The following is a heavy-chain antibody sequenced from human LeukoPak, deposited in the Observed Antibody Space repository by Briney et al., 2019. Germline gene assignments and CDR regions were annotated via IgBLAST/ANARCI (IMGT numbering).Heavy chain of an antibody. CDR3: ARDRITMVRGVPLYYFDY. V-gene: IGHV1-2*02. Sequence: ASVKVSCKASGYTFTGYYMHWVRQAPGQGLEWMGWINPNSGGTNYAQKFQGRVTMTRDTSISTAYMELCRPRSDDTAVYYCARDRITMVRGVPLYYFDYWGQGTLVTVSS. D-gene: IGHD3-10*01. CDR1: GYTFTGYY. J-gene: IGHJ4*02. CDR2: INPNSGGT.